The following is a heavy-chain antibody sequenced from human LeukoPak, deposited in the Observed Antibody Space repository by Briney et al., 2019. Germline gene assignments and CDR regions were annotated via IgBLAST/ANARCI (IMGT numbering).Heavy chain of an antibody. CDR3: AKGPGAGGNTWYYFDY. Sequence: GGSLRLSCAASGFTFINNAMNWVRQAPGRGLEWVSAIGGTTGNTYYADSVKGRFTISTDNSKTTLYLQMNSLRADDTAIYYCAKGPGAGGNTWYYFDYWGQGTLVTVSS. V-gene: IGHV3-23*01. D-gene: IGHD6-13*01. CDR2: IGGTTGNT. CDR1: GFTFINNA. J-gene: IGHJ4*02.